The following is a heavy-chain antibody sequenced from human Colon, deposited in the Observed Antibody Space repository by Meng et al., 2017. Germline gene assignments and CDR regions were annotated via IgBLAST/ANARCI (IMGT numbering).Heavy chain of an antibody. CDR3: AREASRLLDY. D-gene: IGHD4-11*01. CDR2: IYYSGST. V-gene: IGHV4-31*03. J-gene: IGHJ4*02. Sequence: SETLSLTCTVSGGSISSGGYYWSWIRQHPGKGLEWIGYIYYSGSTYYNPSLKSRVTISVDTSKNQFSLKLSSVTAADTAAYYFAREASRLLDYWGQGTLVTVSS. CDR1: GGSISSGGYY.